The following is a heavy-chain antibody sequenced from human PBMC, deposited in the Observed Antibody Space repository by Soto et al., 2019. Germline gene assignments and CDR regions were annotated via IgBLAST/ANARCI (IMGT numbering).Heavy chain of an antibody. CDR2: INPSGGST. CDR1: GYTFTSYY. D-gene: IGHD2-2*01. V-gene: IGHV1-46*01. Sequence: GASVKVSCKASGYTFTSYYMHWVRQAPGQGLEWMGIINPSGGSTSYAQKFQGRVTMTRDTSTRTVYMELSSLRAEDTAVYYCARVKEWSSSSCYARDAFESWGQGTMVTGSS. CDR3: ARVKEWSSSSCYARDAFES. J-gene: IGHJ3*02.